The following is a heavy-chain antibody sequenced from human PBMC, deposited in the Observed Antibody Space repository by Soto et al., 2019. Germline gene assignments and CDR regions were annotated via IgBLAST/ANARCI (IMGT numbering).Heavy chain of an antibody. CDR1: GFDFSTYG. D-gene: IGHD3-3*01. CDR3: AKLRSGSQD. J-gene: IGHJ4*02. V-gene: IGHV3-23*01. Sequence: EVQLLESGGGLVPPGGSLRLSCAASGFDFSTYGMSWVRQAPGKGLEWVSSIGGSGATTYYRDSVKGRFTISRDNSKNTMYLQMNGLRAEDTAVYYCAKLRSGSQDWGQGTLATVSS. CDR2: IGGSGATT.